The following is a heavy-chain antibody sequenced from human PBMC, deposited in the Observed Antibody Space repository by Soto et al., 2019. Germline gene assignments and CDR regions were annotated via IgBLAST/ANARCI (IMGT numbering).Heavy chain of an antibody. V-gene: IGHV3-21*01. CDR1: GFTFSSYS. J-gene: IGHJ4*02. Sequence: EVQLVESGGGLVKPGGSLRLSCAASGFTFSSYSMNWVRQAPGKGLEWVSSISSSSSYIYYADSVKGRFTISRDNAKNSRYLQMNSLRAEDTAVYYCARDSRLPAATKNFDYWGQGTLVTVSS. CDR2: ISSSSSYI. CDR3: ARDSRLPAATKNFDY. D-gene: IGHD2-2*01.